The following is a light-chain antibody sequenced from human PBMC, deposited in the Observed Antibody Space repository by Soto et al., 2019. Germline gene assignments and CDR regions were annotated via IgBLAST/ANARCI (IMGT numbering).Light chain of an antibody. J-gene: IGKJ2*01. Sequence: EVVMTQSPATLSVSPGERATLSCRASQSVSNNLAWYLQKPGQAPRLLIYGASTRPTGIPARFSGSGSGTEFTLTISGLQSEDFAVYYCQQYNNWPPKYTFGQGTKLEIK. CDR2: GAS. CDR1: QSVSNN. V-gene: IGKV3-15*01. CDR3: QQYNNWPPKYT.